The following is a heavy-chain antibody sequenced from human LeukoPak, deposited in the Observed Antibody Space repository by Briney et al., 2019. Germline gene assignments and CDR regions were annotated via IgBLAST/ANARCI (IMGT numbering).Heavy chain of an antibody. V-gene: IGHV3-30*19. CDR3: ARSYDGFDI. CDR2: IPYDGSKK. Sequence: QSGGSLRLSCAASGFTFSSYGMHWVRQAPGKGLEWLAFIPYDGSKKYYADSVKGRFTISRDNPKNTLYLQMNSLRAEDTAVYYCARSYDGFDIWGQGTMVTVSS. J-gene: IGHJ3*02. CDR1: GFTFSSYG.